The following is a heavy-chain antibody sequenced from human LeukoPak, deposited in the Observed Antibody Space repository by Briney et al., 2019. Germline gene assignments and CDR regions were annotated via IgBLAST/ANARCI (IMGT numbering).Heavy chain of an antibody. D-gene: IGHD5-12*01. CDR2: VYTSGST. CDR1: GASISSGSYY. CDR3: ARGEGYSGYAWAPDY. V-gene: IGHV4-61*02. J-gene: IGHJ4*02. Sequence: SQTLSLTCTVSGASISSGSYYWSWIRQPAGKGLEWIGRVYTSGSTNYNPSLKSRVNISLDTPKNQFSLKLSSVTAADTAVYYCARGEGYSGYAWAPDYWGQGTLVTVSS.